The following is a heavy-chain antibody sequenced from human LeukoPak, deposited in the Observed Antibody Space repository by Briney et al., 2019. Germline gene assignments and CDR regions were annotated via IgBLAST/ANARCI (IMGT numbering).Heavy chain of an antibody. Sequence: GGSLRLSCAASGFTFSSYGMHWDRQAPGKGLEWVAVIWYDGSNKYYADSVKGRFAISRDNSKNTLYLQMNSLRAEDTAVYYCAREGPPSSGYYYFDYWGQGTLVTVSS. CDR3: AREGPPSSGYYYFDY. D-gene: IGHD3-22*01. V-gene: IGHV3-33*01. J-gene: IGHJ4*02. CDR1: GFTFSSYG. CDR2: IWYDGSNK.